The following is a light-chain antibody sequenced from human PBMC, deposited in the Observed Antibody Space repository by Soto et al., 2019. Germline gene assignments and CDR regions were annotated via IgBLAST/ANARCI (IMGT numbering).Light chain of an antibody. V-gene: IGKV1-5*01. Sequence: IQMAESPSTLSGSVGDRVTITCRASQTISSWLAWYQQKPGKAPKLLIYDASTLQSGVPSRFSGSGSGTEFTLTISCLQSEDFATYYCQQYYSYPRTFGQGTKVDI. CDR2: DAS. CDR1: QTISSW. CDR3: QQYYSYPRT. J-gene: IGKJ1*01.